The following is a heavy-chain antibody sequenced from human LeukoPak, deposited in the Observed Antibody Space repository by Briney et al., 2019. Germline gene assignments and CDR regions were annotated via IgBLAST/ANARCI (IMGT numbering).Heavy chain of an antibody. CDR3: ARQQWLGGSDY. CDR1: GGSISSYY. D-gene: IGHD6-19*01. CDR2: IYYSGST. J-gene: IGHJ4*02. Sequence: SETLSLTCTVSGGSISSYYWSWIRQPPGKGLEWIGYIYYSGSTNYNPSLESRVTISVDTSKNQFSLKLSSVTAADTAVYYCARQQWLGGSDYWGQGTLVTVSS. V-gene: IGHV4-59*08.